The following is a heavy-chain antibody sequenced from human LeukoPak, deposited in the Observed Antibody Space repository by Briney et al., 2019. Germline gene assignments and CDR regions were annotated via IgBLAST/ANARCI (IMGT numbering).Heavy chain of an antibody. CDR3: ARGPKYISATGPYYFDY. J-gene: IGHJ4*02. Sequence: GGSLRLSCAASGFTFSSYSMNWVRQAPGKGLEWVSSISSSSSYIYYADSMKGRFTISRDNAKNSMYLQMYSLRAEDTAVYYCARGPKYISATGPYYFDYWGQGTPVTVSS. CDR1: GFTFSSYS. CDR2: ISSSSSYI. V-gene: IGHV3-21*01. D-gene: IGHD6-13*01.